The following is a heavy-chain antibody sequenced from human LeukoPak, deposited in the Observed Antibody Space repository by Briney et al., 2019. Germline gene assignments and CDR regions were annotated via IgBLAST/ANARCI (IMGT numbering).Heavy chain of an antibody. CDR3: ARESNTGCHFGY. Sequence: GSLRLSCAASGFTARGYSMNCVPEAPGKGLEEVSVIYRGDTTYYADAVKGRFTISTDNSRNTLYLHWNSRPAEATAIHHCARESNTGCHFGYWGQGTLVTLPS. CDR1: GFTARGYS. CDR2: IYRGDTT. J-gene: IGHJ4*02. D-gene: IGHD2-2*01. V-gene: IGHV3-53*01.